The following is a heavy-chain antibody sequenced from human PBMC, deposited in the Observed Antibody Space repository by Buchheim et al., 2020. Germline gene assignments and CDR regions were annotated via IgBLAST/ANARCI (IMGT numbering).Heavy chain of an antibody. V-gene: IGHV3-30*04. D-gene: IGHD5-18*01. Sequence: QVQLVESGGGVVQPGRSLRLSCAASGFTFSSHAMHWVRQAPGKGLEWVAVIATDEKTKYYAVSVKGRFPISRDNSENTLSLQMNSLRRDDTAVYYCAREGGYNYGYHRPESWGQGTL. J-gene: IGHJ5*02. CDR1: GFTFSSHA. CDR2: IATDEKTK. CDR3: AREGGYNYGYHRPES.